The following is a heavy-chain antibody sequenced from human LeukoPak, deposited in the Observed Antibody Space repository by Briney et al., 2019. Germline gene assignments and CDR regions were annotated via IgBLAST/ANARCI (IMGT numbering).Heavy chain of an antibody. D-gene: IGHD2-2*01. CDR2: INHSGST. Sequence: RTSAALSLTCAVYGGSFSGYYWSWICQPPGKGLEWIGEINHSGSTNYNPSLKSRVTISVDTSKNQFSLKLSSVTAADTAVYYCANGNVVPAAYWFDPWGQGTLVTVSS. J-gene: IGHJ5*02. CDR3: ANGNVVPAAYWFDP. CDR1: GGSFSGYY. V-gene: IGHV4-34*01.